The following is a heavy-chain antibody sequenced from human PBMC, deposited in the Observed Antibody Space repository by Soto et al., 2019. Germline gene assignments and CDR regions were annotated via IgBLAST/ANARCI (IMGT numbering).Heavy chain of an antibody. CDR1: GGTFSSYA. CDR3: ARGTYYDFWSGYAGTFDI. CDR2: IIPIFGTA. V-gene: IGHV1-69*13. J-gene: IGHJ3*02. Sequence: SVKVSCKASGGTFSSYAISWVRQAPGQGLEWMGGIIPIFGTANYAQKFQGRVTITADESTSTAYMELSSLRSEDTAVYYCARGTYYDFWSGYAGTFDIWGQGTMVTVSS. D-gene: IGHD3-3*01.